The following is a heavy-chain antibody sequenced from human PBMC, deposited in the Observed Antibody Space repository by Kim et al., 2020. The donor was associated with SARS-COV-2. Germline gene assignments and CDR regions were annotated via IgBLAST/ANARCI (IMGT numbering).Heavy chain of an antibody. Sequence: GGSLRLSCAASGFTFSSHGIHWVRQAPGKGLEWVAVIWYDGSQKYYADSVRGRFTISRDNSNNMVYMEVNSLRPEDTAVYYCARGTESLDYWGRGTLVTVSS. CDR1: GFTFSSHG. CDR2: IWYDGSQK. J-gene: IGHJ4*02. CDR3: ARGTESLDY. V-gene: IGHV3-33*01.